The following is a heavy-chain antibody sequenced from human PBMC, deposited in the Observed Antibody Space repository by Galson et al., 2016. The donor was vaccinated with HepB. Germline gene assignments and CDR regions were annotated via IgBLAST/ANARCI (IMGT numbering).Heavy chain of an antibody. CDR1: GFAFSSHW. D-gene: IGHD2-21*02. V-gene: IGHV3-74*01. J-gene: IGHJ5*02. CDR3: VRDHSVVPATAYNWFDP. Sequence: SLRLSCAASGFAFSSHWMHWVRQAPGKGLMWVARINSDGTISNYADSVKSRFTISRDNAKNTLYLEMNSLRAEDTAVYNCVRDHSVVPATAYNWFDPWGQGTLVTVSS. CDR2: INSDGTIS.